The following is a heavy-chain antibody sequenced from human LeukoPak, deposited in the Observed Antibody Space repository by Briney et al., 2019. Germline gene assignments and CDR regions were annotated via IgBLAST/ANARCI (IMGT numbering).Heavy chain of an antibody. D-gene: IGHD4-17*01. V-gene: IGHV4-59*08. CDR2: IYYSGST. CDR1: GGSLSSYY. J-gene: IGHJ4*02. Sequence: SETLSLTCTVSGGSLSSYYWRWIRQPPGKGLEWIGYIYYSGSTNYNPSLKSRVTISVDTSKNQCSLKRSSVTAADTAVYYCARQPSLHDGDYYYFDYWGQGTLVTVSS. CDR3: ARQPSLHDGDYYYFDY.